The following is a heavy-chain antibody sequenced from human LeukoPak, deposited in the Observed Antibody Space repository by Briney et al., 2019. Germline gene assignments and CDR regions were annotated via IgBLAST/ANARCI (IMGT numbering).Heavy chain of an antibody. D-gene: IGHD6-19*01. CDR1: GSGFTVNY. J-gene: IGHJ4*02. CDR2: ININSGGT. CDR3: ASSGSGIAVAATKSDYFDY. Sequence: ASVTLSRTASGSGFTVNYMHWVWHRQAPGNGLKGWININSGGTNYAQKCQGRVTITRDTSISTAYMELSRLRSDDTAVYYCASSGSGIAVAATKSDYFDYWGQGTLVSVSS. V-gene: IGHV1-2*02.